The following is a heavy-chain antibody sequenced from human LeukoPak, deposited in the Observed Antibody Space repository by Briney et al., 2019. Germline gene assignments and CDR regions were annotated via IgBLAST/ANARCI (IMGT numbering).Heavy chain of an antibody. CDR2: ITGSGDST. J-gene: IGHJ3*02. Sequence: GGSLRLSCAASRFRLAFGRYAMNWIRQAPGKGLRWISRITGSGDSTYYADSVKGRFTISRDNSKNTLYLQMNSLRVDDTAVYYCARNGAFDIWGQGTMVTVSS. CDR1: RFRLAFGRYA. CDR3: ARNGAFDI. V-gene: IGHV3-23*01. D-gene: IGHD2-8*01.